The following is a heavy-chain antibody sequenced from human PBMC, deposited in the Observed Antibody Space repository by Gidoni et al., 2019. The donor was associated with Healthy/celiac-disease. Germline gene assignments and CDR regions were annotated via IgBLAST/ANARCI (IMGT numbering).Heavy chain of an antibody. CDR2: IWYDGSNK. V-gene: IGHV3-33*01. J-gene: IGHJ6*03. D-gene: IGHD6-6*01. Sequence: QVQLVESGGGVVPPGRSLRLSCAASGFTFSSYGMPWVRKAPGKGLEWVAVIWYDGSNKYYADSVKGRFTISRDNSKNTLYLQMNSLRAEDTAVYYCARDALGDSSSSGYYYYMDVWGKGTTVTVSS. CDR1: GFTFSSYG. CDR3: ARDALGDSSSSGYYYYMDV.